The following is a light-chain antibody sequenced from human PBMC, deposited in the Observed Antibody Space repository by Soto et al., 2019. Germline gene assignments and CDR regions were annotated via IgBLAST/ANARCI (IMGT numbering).Light chain of an antibody. CDR1: QDIAAY. CDR3: QQAYSFPIT. J-gene: IGKJ5*01. V-gene: IGKV1D-12*01. Sequence: DIQVAHSPSSVSASVGDRVTITCRASQDIAAYLAWYQHKPGRAPELLIHAASSLQSGVPSRFSGSGSGTDFTLTINSLQPEDFATYYCQQAYSFPITFGQGTRLEI. CDR2: AAS.